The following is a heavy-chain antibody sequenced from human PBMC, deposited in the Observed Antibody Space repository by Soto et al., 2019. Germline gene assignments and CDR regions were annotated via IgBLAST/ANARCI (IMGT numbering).Heavy chain of an antibody. Sequence: HVELVQSGADVKTPGASVTISCKASGYTFTDYALHWVRQAPGQRLEWMGWMNAGVGNTLYSQKFQGRITITRDTSASTAYMELNSLKSEDTAIYYYARDTGYTFGSLNYWGPGTLVTVSS. CDR3: ARDTGYTFGSLNY. CDR2: MNAGVGNT. J-gene: IGHJ4*02. D-gene: IGHD5-18*01. V-gene: IGHV1-3*01. CDR1: GYTFTDYA.